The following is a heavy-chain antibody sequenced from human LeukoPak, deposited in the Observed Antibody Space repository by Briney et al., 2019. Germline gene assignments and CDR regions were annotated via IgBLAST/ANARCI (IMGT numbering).Heavy chain of an antibody. V-gene: IGHV1-3*04. Sequence: VASVKVSCKASGYTFTSYAIHWVRQAPGQRLEWMGWINTGNGDTKYSQKFQGRVTITRDTSATTAYVEVSSLRSEDTAVYYCARESTSWYDMNVWGQGTTVTVSS. J-gene: IGHJ6*02. D-gene: IGHD6-13*01. CDR1: GYTFTSYA. CDR2: INTGNGDT. CDR3: ARESTSWYDMNV.